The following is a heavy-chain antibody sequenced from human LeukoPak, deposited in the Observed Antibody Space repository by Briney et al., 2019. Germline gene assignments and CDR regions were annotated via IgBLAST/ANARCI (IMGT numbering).Heavy chain of an antibody. CDR3: AREGGPYRPLDY. J-gene: IGHJ4*02. CDR2: VNLQGST. CDR1: GGSISSSSYY. V-gene: IGHV4-39*07. Sequence: PSETLSLTCTVSGGSISSSSYYWGWIRRPPGKGLEWIGEVNLQGSTNYNPSLMGRVAISVDTSENHVSLQLTSVTAADTAVYYCAREGGPYRPLDYSGQGTLVTVS. D-gene: IGHD3-16*01.